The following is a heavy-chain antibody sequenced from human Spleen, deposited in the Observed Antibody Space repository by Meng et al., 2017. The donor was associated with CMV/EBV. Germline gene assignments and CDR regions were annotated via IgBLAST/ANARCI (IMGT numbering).Heavy chain of an antibody. V-gene: IGHV3-23*01. D-gene: IGHD2-8*01. CDR2: ISGSGNST. Sequence: GESLKISCAASGFTFSTYTINWVRQAPGKGLECVSIISGSGNSTLYADSVKGRFTISRDNSKNTLFLQMNSLRAEDTALYYCATEMVSWGQGTLVTISS. CDR3: ATEMVS. J-gene: IGHJ5*02. CDR1: GFTFSTYT.